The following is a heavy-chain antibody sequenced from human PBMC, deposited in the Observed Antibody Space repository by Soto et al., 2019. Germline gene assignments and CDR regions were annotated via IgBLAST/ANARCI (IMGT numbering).Heavy chain of an antibody. CDR1: GFTFSTYG. D-gene: IGHD3-10*01. Sequence: GGSLRLSCAASGFTFSTYGMHWVRQAPGKGLEWVAVTWHDGSNKYYADSVKGRFTISRDNSKNTLYLQMNTLRAEDTAVYYCARGSGADYYYMDVWGKGTTVTVSS. CDR3: ARGSGADYYYMDV. J-gene: IGHJ6*03. V-gene: IGHV3-33*01. CDR2: TWHDGSNK.